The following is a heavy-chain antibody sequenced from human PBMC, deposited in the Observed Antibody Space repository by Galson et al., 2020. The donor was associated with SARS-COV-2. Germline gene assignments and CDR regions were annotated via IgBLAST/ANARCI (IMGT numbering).Heavy chain of an antibody. CDR3: LSYSSTRQNH. D-gene: IGHD2-2*01. CDR2: ISSNGVTS. Sequence: GGSLRLSCSASGFIFSDYAMHWVRQAPGKGLEYVSAISSNGVTSFYADSVNGRFTMSRDNSKNMFYLQMTALRLEDTAFYFCLSYSSTRQNHWGQGTLVTVSS. CDR1: GFIFSDYA. J-gene: IGHJ5*02. V-gene: IGHV3-64D*06.